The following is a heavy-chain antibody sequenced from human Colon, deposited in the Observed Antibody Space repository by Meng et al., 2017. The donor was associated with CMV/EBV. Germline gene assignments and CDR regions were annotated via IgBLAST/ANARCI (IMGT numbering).Heavy chain of an antibody. CDR1: GGTFSSYA. V-gene: IGHV1-18*01. CDR2: ISAYNGDT. D-gene: IGHD3-22*01. Sequence: ASVKVSCKASGGTFSSYAISWVRQAPGQGLEWMGWISAYNGDTNYPQKLQGRLTMTTDTSTSTAYMELRSLRSDDTAVYYCVRESSDHYDPIGFPHYWGQGTLVTVSS. CDR3: VRESSDHYDPIGFPHY. J-gene: IGHJ4*02.